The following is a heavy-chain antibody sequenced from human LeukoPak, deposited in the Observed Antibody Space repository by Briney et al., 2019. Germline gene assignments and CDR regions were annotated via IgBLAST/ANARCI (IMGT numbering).Heavy chain of an antibody. CDR3: ARSGGVVVTANLYMDV. D-gene: IGHD2-21*02. J-gene: IGHJ6*03. V-gene: IGHV4-61*02. Sequence: SQTLSLTCTVSGGSISSGSYYWSWLRQPAGKGLEWIGRIYTSGSTNYNPSLKSRVTISVDTSKNQFSLKLSSVTAADTAVYYCARSGGVVVTANLYMDVWGKGTTVTISS. CDR2: IYTSGST. CDR1: GGSISSGSYY.